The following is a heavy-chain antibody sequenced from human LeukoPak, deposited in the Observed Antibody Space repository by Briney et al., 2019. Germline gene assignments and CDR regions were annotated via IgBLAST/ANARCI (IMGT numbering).Heavy chain of an antibody. J-gene: IGHJ6*03. CDR1: GFTFDDYG. Sequence: SGGSLRLSCAASGFTFDDYGMSWVRQAPGKGLEWVSGINWNGGSTGYADSVKGRFTISRDNAKNSLYLQMNSLRAEDTALYYCATGPGTLYYYYMDVWGKGTTVTVSS. CDR3: ATGPGTLYYYYMDV. V-gene: IGHV3-20*04. CDR2: INWNGGST.